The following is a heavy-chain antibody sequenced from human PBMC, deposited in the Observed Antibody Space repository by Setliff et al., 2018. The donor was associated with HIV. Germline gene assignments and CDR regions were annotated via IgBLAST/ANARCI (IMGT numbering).Heavy chain of an antibody. V-gene: IGHV4-38-2*01. CDR2: VFHSGNT. CDR3: ARITMVRGVYYGMDV. CDR1: SYSISSGYY. Sequence: SETLSLTCAVSSYSISSGYYWGWIRQPPGKGLEWIGSVFHSGNTYYNPSLKSRVTISVDTSKNQFSLKLSSVTAADTAVYYCARITMVRGVYYGMDVWGQGTTVTVSS. D-gene: IGHD3-10*01. J-gene: IGHJ6*02.